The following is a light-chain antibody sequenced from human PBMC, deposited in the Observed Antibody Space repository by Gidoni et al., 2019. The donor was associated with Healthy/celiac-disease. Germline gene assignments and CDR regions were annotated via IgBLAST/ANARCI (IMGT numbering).Light chain of an antibody. J-gene: IGKJ3*01. CDR2: LGS. CDR1: QSLLHSNGYNY. V-gene: IGKV2-28*01. CDR3: MQALQTPLFT. Sequence: DIVMTPSPLSLPVTPGEPASISCRSSQSLLHSNGYNYFDWYLQNPWQSPQLLIYLGSNRASGVPDRFSGSGSGTDFTLKISRVEAEDVGVYYCMQALQTPLFTFGPGTKVDSK.